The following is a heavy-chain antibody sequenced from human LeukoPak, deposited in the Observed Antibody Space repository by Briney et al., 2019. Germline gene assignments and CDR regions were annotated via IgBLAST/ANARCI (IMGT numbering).Heavy chain of an antibody. CDR1: GYTFTGYF. CDR3: ARAYYDTMTGWDY. CDR2: INPNSGGT. D-gene: IGHD3-9*01. J-gene: IGHJ4*02. V-gene: IGHV1-2*02. Sequence: ASVKVSCKASGYTFTGYFMHWVRPAPGQGLEWMGWINPNSGGTNYAQQFQGRVTMTRDTSISTAYMELSRLRSDDTAVFYCARAYYDTMTGWDYWGQGALVTVSS.